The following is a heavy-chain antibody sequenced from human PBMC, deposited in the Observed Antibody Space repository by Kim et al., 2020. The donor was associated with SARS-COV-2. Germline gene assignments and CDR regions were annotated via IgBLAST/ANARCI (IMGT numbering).Heavy chain of an antibody. D-gene: IGHD3-10*01. CDR3: ARGVWFGEPLFDYYYGMDV. J-gene: IGHJ6*02. CDR2: ISAYNGNT. Sequence: ASVKVSCKASGYTFTSYGISWVRQAPGQGLEWMGWISAYNGNTNYAQKLQGRVTMTTDTSTSTAYMELRSLRSDDTAVYYCARGVWFGEPLFDYYYGMDVWGQGTTVTVSS. V-gene: IGHV1-18*04. CDR1: GYTFTSYG.